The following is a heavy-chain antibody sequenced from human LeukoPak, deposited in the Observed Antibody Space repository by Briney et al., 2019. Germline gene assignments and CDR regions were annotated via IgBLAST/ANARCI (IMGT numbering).Heavy chain of an antibody. CDR2: INPNSGGT. Sequence: ASVKVSCKASGYTFTGYYMHWVRQAPGQGLEWMGWINPNSGGTNYAQKFQGRVTMTRDTSISTAYMELSRLRSDDTAVYYCARGITFASGDWSDPWGQGTLVTVSS. J-gene: IGHJ5*02. V-gene: IGHV1-2*02. CDR1: GYTFTGYY. D-gene: IGHD3-16*01. CDR3: ARGITFASGDWSDP.